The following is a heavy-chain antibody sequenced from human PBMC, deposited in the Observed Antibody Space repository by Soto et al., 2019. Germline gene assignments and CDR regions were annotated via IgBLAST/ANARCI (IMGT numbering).Heavy chain of an antibody. V-gene: IGHV4-59*08. D-gene: IGHD2-2*01. CDR1: DDSIISHY. CDR2: ISYSGST. CDR3: ARHFSTTWYWFDP. J-gene: IGHJ5*02. Sequence: SETLSLTCTVSDDSIISHYWSWIRQPPGEGLEWIGCISYSGSTNYNPSLKSRVTISVDTSKNQFSLKLSSVTAADTAVYYCARHFSTTWYWFDPWGQGTLVTVSS.